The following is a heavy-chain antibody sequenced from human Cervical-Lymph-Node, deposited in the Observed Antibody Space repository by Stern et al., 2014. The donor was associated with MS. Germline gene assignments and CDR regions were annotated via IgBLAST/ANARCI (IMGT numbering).Heavy chain of an antibody. J-gene: IGHJ4*02. D-gene: IGHD4-17*01. V-gene: IGHV5-51*01. CDR2: IYPGDSDT. Sequence: VQLLQPGAEVKKPGESLKISCKGSGYSFTSYWIGWVRQMPGKGLEWMGIIYPGDSDTKYSPSFQGQVTISADKSISTAYLQWSSLEASDTAMYYCARPSFALGDSFDYWGQGTLVTVSS. CDR3: ARPSFALGDSFDY. CDR1: GYSFTSYW.